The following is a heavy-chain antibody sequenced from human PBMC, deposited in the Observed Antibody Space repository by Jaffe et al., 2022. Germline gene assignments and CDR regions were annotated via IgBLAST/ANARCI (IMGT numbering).Heavy chain of an antibody. CDR3: AKDPGIVATIPPVPSYFDY. V-gene: IGHV3-30*18. CDR1: GFTFSSYG. Sequence: QVQLVESGGGVVQPGRSLRLSCAASGFTFSSYGMHWVRQAPGKGLEWVAVISYDGSNKYYADSVKGRFTISRDNSKNTLYLQMNSLRAEDTAVYYCAKDPGIVATIPPVPSYFDYWGQGTLVTVSS. J-gene: IGHJ4*02. D-gene: IGHD5-12*01. CDR2: ISYDGSNK.